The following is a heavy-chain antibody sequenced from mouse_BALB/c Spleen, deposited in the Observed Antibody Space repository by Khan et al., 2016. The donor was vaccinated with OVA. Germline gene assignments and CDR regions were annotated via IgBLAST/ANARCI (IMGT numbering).Heavy chain of an antibody. Sequence: EVKLLESGAELVKPGASLKLSCSASGFTIKDTYIHWMKQRPEQGLEWIGRIDPPNDDSKYGPKFQAKATVTADTSSNTAYLQLSSLTSEDTAVYSCATVCGNTFAFWGQGTLVSVSA. CDR2: IDPPNDDS. D-gene: IGHD2-1*01. V-gene: IGHV14-3*02. J-gene: IGHJ3*01. CDR3: ATVCGNTFAF. CDR1: GFTIKDTY.